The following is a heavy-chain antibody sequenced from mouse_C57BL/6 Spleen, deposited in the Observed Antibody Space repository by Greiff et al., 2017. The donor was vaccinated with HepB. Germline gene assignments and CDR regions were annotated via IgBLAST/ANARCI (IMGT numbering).Heavy chain of an antibody. J-gene: IGHJ4*01. Sequence: VKLQESGAELVRPGASVKLSCKASGYTFTDYYINWVKQRPGQGLEWIARIYPGSGNTYYNEKFKGKATLTAEKSSSTAYMQRSSLTFEDSAVYYCARCGGGYYGYYAMDYWGQGTSVTVSS. CDR2: IYPGSGNT. CDR1: GYTFTDYY. D-gene: IGHD1-1*01. CDR3: ARCGGGYYGYYAMDY. V-gene: IGHV1-76*01.